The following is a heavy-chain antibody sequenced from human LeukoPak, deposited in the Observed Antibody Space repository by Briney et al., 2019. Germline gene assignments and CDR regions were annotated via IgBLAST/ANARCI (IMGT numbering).Heavy chain of an antibody. CDR1: GFTFSSYS. CDR2: ISGSSSYI. D-gene: IGHD2-2*01. CDR3: AKGTCSSTSCPGGPH. Sequence: GGSLRLSCAASGFTFSSYSMNWIRQAPGKGLEWVSSISGSSSYIYYADSVKGRFTISRDNSKNTLYLQMNGLRAEDTAVYYCAKGTCSSTSCPGGPHWGQGTLVTVSS. V-gene: IGHV3-21*04. J-gene: IGHJ4*02.